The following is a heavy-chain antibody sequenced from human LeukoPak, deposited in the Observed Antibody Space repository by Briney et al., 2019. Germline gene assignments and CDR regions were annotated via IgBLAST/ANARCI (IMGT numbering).Heavy chain of an antibody. CDR3: ARVARIGGLYYLDY. CDR2: IFYTGSY. Sequence: SETLSLTCTVSGASISSYYWSWIRQPPGKGLEWVGHIFYTGSYNYNPSLKSRVTISLDRSKNQFSLRLTSVTAADTAVYYCARVARIGGLYYLDYWGQGTLVTVSS. V-gene: IGHV4-59*01. CDR1: GASISSYY. J-gene: IGHJ4*02. D-gene: IGHD2/OR15-2a*01.